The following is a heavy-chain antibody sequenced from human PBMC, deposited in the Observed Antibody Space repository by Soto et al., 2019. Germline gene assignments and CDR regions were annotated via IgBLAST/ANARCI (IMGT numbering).Heavy chain of an antibody. CDR1: GFTFSDYY. D-gene: IGHD3-3*01. Sequence: PGGSLRLSCAASGFTFSDYYMSWIRQAPGKGLEWVSYISSSGSTIYYADSVKGRFTISRDNAKNSLYLQMNGLRAEDTAVYYCASGGAYDFWSGLHRDVWGQGTTVTVSS. J-gene: IGHJ6*02. CDR3: ASGGAYDFWSGLHRDV. CDR2: ISSSGSTI. V-gene: IGHV3-11*01.